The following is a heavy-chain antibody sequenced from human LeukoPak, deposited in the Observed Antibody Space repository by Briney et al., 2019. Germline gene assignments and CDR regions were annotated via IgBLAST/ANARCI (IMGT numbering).Heavy chain of an antibody. V-gene: IGHV3-74*01. Sequence: GGSLRLSCAASGFTFSSYWMHWVRQAPGKGLVWVSRIKSDGSSTSYADSVKGRFTISRDNAKNTLYLQMNSLRADDTAVYYCVLHFDYWGQGTLVTVSS. D-gene: IGHD2-15*01. CDR3: VLHFDY. J-gene: IGHJ4*02. CDR2: IKSDGSST. CDR1: GFTFSSYW.